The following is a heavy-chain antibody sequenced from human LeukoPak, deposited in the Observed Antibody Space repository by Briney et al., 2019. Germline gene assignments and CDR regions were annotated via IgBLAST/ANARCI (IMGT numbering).Heavy chain of an antibody. J-gene: IGHJ3*02. CDR1: GYTFTSYY. V-gene: IGHV1-46*01. D-gene: IGHD5-18*01. CDR2: INPSGGST. CDR3: ARRGVDGYSYGPDAFDI. Sequence: ASVKVSCKASGYTFTSYYMHWVRQAPGQGLERMGIINPSGGSTSYAQKFQGRVTMTRDTSTSTVYMELSSLRSEDTAVYYCARRGVDGYSYGPDAFDIWGQGTMVTVSS.